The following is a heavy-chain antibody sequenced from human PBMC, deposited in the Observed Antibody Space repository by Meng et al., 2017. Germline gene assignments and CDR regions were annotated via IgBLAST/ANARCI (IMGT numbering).Heavy chain of an antibody. CDR3: ARDPSSSWYRTGFDP. J-gene: IGHJ5*02. CDR1: GFTFSSYG. V-gene: IGHV3-33*01. Sequence: GESLKISCAASGFTFSSYGMHWVRQAPGKGLEWVAVIWYDGSNKYYADSVKGRFTISRDNSKNTLYLQMNSLRAEDTAVYYCARDPSSSWYRTGFDPWGQGTLVTVSS. D-gene: IGHD6-13*01. CDR2: IWYDGSNK.